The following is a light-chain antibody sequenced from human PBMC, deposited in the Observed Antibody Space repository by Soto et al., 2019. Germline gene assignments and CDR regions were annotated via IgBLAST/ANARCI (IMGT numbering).Light chain of an antibody. CDR3: QQYGSSPRT. V-gene: IGKV3-20*01. CDR2: GAS. Sequence: EIVLTQSPGALSLSPGERATLSCGASQSVSSSYLAWYQQKPGQAPRLLIYGASTRATGIPDRFSGSGSGTDFTLTISRLEPEDVAVYYCQQYGSSPRTFGQGTKVEIK. CDR1: QSVSSSY. J-gene: IGKJ1*01.